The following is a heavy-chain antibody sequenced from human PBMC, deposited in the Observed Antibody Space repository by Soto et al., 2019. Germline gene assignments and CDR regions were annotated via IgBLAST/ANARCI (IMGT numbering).Heavy chain of an antibody. CDR2: ISYDGSNK. Sequence: QVQLVESGGGVVQPGRSLRLSCAASGFTFSSYGMHWVRQAPGKGLEWVAVISYDGSNKYYADSVKGRFTISRDNSKNTLYLQMYSLRAEDTAVYYCARDSSSSDYWGQGTLVTVSS. J-gene: IGHJ4*02. CDR1: GFTFSSYG. V-gene: IGHV3-30*03. CDR3: ARDSSSSDY. D-gene: IGHD6-6*01.